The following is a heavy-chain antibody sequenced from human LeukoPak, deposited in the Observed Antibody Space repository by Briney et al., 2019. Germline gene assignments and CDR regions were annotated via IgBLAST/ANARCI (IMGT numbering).Heavy chain of an antibody. D-gene: IGHD3-22*01. CDR1: GFTVSSNY. Sequence: GGSLRLSCAASGFTVSSNYMSWVRQAPGKGLEWVSDIYSGGSTYYAASLTARFTFSRANSKNPLYLQMNCLRAEDTAVYYCARVRGRYYYDSSGLSPGEFDYWGQGTLVTVSS. J-gene: IGHJ4*02. V-gene: IGHV3-53*01. CDR3: ARVRGRYYYDSSGLSPGEFDY. CDR2: IYSGGST.